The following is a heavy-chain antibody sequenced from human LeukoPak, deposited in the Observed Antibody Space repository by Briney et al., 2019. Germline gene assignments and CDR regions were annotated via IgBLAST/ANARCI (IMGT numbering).Heavy chain of an antibody. J-gene: IGHJ4*02. V-gene: IGHV1-46*01. CDR2: INPSGGST. Sequence: ASVKVSCKASGYTFTSYYMHWVRQAPGQGLEWMGRINPSGGSTSYAQKLQGRVTMTRDTSTSTVYMELSSLRSEDTAVYYCARERRGYSGYDYVSFDYWGQGTLVTVSS. D-gene: IGHD5-12*01. CDR1: GYTFTSYY. CDR3: ARERRGYSGYDYVSFDY.